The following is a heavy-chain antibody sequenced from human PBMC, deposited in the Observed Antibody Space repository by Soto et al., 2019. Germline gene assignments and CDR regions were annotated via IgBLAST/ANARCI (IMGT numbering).Heavy chain of an antibody. D-gene: IGHD2-2*01. CDR2: LSDGGGST. V-gene: IGHV3-23*01. Sequence: GGALRRSCADSGCTFSNNAMIWVRQAPGKGMEWVSGLSDGGGSTFYADSVKGRFTISRDNAKNTLYLQMSSLRAEDTAVYYCAKGGTTSPYNWFDPWGQGTLVTVSS. J-gene: IGHJ5*02. CDR3: AKGGTTSPYNWFDP. CDR1: GCTFSNNA.